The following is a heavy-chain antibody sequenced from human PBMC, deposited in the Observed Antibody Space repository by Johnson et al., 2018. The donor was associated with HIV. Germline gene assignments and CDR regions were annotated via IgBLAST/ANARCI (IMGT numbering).Heavy chain of an antibody. CDR1: GVIFSDYY. J-gene: IGHJ3*02. CDR3: AREVDGFDI. V-gene: IGHV3-11*04. Sequence: QMQLVESGGGLVKPGGSLRLSCAVSGVIFSDYYMSWIRQAPGKGLEWVSYTRGRGTSIYYADSVKGRFTISRDTAKNSLYLHMNSLRAEDTAVYYCAREVDGFDIWGQGTMVTVSS. CDR2: TRGRGTSI.